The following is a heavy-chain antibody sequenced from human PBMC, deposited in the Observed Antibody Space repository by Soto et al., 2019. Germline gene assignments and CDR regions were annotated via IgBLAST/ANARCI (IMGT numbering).Heavy chain of an antibody. Sequence: SETLSLTCAVSGGSISSSNWWSWVRQPPGKGLEWIGEIYHSGSTNYNPSLKSRVTISVDKSKNQFSLKLSSVIAADTAVYYCARFMTTVTNLAFDIWGQGTMVTVSS. D-gene: IGHD4-17*01. J-gene: IGHJ3*02. CDR1: GGSISSSNW. V-gene: IGHV4-4*02. CDR3: ARFMTTVTNLAFDI. CDR2: IYHSGST.